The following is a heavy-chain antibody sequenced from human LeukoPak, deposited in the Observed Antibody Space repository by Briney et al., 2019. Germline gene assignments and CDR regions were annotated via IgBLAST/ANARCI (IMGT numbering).Heavy chain of an antibody. CDR3: ASPKTGCCSGGSCRKSNWFDP. CDR1: GGTFSSYA. J-gene: IGHJ5*02. Sequence: SVKVSCKASGGTFSSYAISWVRQAPGQGLEWMGGIIPIFGTANYAQKFQGRVTITADESTSTAYMELSSLRSEDTAVYYCASPKTGCCSGGSCRKSNWFDPWGQGTLVTVSS. V-gene: IGHV1-69*13. D-gene: IGHD2-15*01. CDR2: IIPIFGTA.